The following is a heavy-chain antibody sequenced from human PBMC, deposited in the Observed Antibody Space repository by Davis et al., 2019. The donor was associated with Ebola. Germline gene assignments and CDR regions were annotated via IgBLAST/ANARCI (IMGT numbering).Heavy chain of an antibody. CDR2: IKSKTDGGTT. D-gene: IGHD3-22*01. CDR1: GFTFSNAW. Sequence: GESLKISCAASGFTFSNAWMSWVRQAPGKGLEWVGRIKSKTDGGTTDYAAPVKGRFTISRDDSKNTLYLQMNSLKTEDTAVYYCTPGTYDSSGLQDYWGQGTLVTVSS. CDR3: TPGTYDSSGLQDY. V-gene: IGHV3-15*01. J-gene: IGHJ4*02.